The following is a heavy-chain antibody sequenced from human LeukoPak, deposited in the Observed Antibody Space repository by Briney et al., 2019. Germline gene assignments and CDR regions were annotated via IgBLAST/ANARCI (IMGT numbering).Heavy chain of an antibody. D-gene: IGHD2-2*01. CDR3: ARDNAGGYCTSSSCYEKNNWFDP. J-gene: IGHJ5*02. CDR2: INTYNGNT. Sequence: ASVKVSCKASGYTFNNYGISWVRQAPGQGLEWMGWINTYNGNTNYAQKLQGGVTMTTDTSTSTAYMELRSLTSDDAAVYYCARDNAGGYCTSSSCYEKNNWFDPWGQGTLVTASS. CDR1: GYTFNNYG. V-gene: IGHV1-18*01.